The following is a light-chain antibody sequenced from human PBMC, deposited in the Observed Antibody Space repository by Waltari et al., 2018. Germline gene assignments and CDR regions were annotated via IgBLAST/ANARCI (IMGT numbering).Light chain of an antibody. Sequence: QSVLTQPPSVSGAPGQRVPISCTGSNSNIGAGYDVHWYQQLPGAAPKLLISGNNNRPSGVPDRFSGSRSDTSASLAITGLQAEDEADYYCQSYDSSLGAFWVFGGGTKVTVL. V-gene: IGLV1-40*01. CDR1: NSNIGAGYD. J-gene: IGLJ3*02. CDR2: GNN. CDR3: QSYDSSLGAFWV.